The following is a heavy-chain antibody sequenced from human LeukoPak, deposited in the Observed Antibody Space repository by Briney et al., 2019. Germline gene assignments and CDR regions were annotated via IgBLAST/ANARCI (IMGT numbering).Heavy chain of an antibody. D-gene: IGHD4-17*01. V-gene: IGHV1-18*01. CDR3: AREGAYGDFEY. CDR1: GYTFNRYG. Sequence: GASVKVSCKASGYTFNRYGISWVRQAPGQGREWMGWISAYNGNTNYAQKVQGRVTMTTNTSTSTAYMELRSLRSDDTAVYYCAREGAYGDFEYWGQGTLVTVSS. J-gene: IGHJ4*02. CDR2: ISAYNGNT.